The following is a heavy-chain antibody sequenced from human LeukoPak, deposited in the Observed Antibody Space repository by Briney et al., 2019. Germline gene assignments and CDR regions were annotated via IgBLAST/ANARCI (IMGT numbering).Heavy chain of an antibody. CDR3: VHFGDCSSTSCYAYFQH. V-gene: IGHV2-5*02. CDR2: IYWDDDK. J-gene: IGHJ1*01. Sequence: SGPTLVKPTQTLTLTCTFSGFSLSTSGVGVGWIRQPPGKALEWLALIYWDDDKRYSPSLKSRLTITKDTSKNQVVLTMTNMDPVDTATYYCVHFGDCSSTSCYAYFQHWGQGTLVTVSS. D-gene: IGHD2-2*01. CDR1: GFSLSTSGVG.